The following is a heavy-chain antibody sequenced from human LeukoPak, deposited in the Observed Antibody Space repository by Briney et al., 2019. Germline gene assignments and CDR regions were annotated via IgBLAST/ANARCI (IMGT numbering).Heavy chain of an antibody. CDR2: IYYSGST. CDR3: ARDGRYYYAXDI. CDR1: GGSISGGGYS. D-gene: IGHD1-26*01. V-gene: IGHV4-30-4*07. Sequence: PSETLSLTCAVSGGSISGGGYSWSWIRQPPGKGLEWMGYIYYSGSTYYNPSLKSRATISVDTSRNQFSMKLSSVTAADTAVYYCARDGRYYYAXDIWXXXTXXTVSX. J-gene: IGHJ3*02.